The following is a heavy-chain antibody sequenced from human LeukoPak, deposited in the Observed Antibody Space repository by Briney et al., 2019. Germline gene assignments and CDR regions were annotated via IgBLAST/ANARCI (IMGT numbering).Heavy chain of an antibody. CDR2: INPNSGDT. J-gene: IGHJ4*02. CDR3: ARGPNTGAFDY. V-gene: IGHV1-2*02. CDR1: GYTFSDYY. D-gene: IGHD7-27*01. Sequence: ASVKVSCNASGYTFSDYYMHWMRQAPGQGLEWMGWINPNSGDTNYAQKFKGRVTMTRDTSISTAYMELSSLTSDDTAVYYCARGPNTGAFDYWGQGTLVTVSS.